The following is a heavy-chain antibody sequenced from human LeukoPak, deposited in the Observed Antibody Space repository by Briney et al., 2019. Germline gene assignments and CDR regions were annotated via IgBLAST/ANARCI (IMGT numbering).Heavy chain of an antibody. CDR1: GGTFSSYA. CDR2: IIPIFGTA. D-gene: IGHD6-19*01. Sequence: ASVKVSCKASGGTFSSYAISWVRQAPGQGLEWMGGIIPIFGTANYAQKFQGRVTITADKSTSTAYMELSSLRSEDTAVYYCARGESGVAVAGTKRIYYYMDVWGKGTTVTVSS. J-gene: IGHJ6*03. CDR3: ARGESGVAVAGTKRIYYYMDV. V-gene: IGHV1-69*06.